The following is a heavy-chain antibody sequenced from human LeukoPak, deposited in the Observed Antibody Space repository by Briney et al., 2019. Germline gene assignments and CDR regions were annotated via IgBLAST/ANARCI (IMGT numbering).Heavy chain of an antibody. V-gene: IGHV2-70*04. J-gene: IGHJ4*02. Sequence: SGPALVKLTQTLTLTCTFSGFSLSTSKMRVSWIRQPPGKALEWLARIDWDDDKFYSTSLKTRLTISKDTSKTQVVLTMTNMDPVDTATYFCARSTYCGGDCPFDYWGQGTLVTVSS. CDR2: IDWDDDK. D-gene: IGHD2-21*02. CDR3: ARSTYCGGDCPFDY. CDR1: GFSLSTSKMR.